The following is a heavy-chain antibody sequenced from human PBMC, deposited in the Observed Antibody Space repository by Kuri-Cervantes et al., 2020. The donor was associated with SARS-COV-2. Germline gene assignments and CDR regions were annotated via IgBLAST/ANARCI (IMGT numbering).Heavy chain of an antibody. Sequence: GGSLRLSCAASGFTFSSYSMNWVRQAPGKGLEWVSSISSSSSYIYYADSVKGQFTISRDNAKNSLYLQMNSLRAEDTAVYYCANSPAWGYSGYGWGQGTLVTVSS. CDR1: GFTFSSYS. CDR2: ISSSSSYI. CDR3: ANSPAWGYSGYG. D-gene: IGHD5-12*01. J-gene: IGHJ4*02. V-gene: IGHV3-21*01.